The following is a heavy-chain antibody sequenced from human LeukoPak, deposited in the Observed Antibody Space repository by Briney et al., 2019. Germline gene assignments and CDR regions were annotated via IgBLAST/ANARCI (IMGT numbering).Heavy chain of an antibody. J-gene: IGHJ6*03. CDR3: ARDDGTLPYYYMDV. CDR2: IKQDGSEK. V-gene: IGHV3-7*01. CDR1: GFTFSSYW. Sequence: GGSLRLSCAASGFTFSSYWMNWVHQAPGKGLEWVANIKQDGSEKYYVDSVKGRFTISRDNAKNSLYLQMNSLRAEDTAVYYCARDDGTLPYYYMDVWGKGTTVTVSS.